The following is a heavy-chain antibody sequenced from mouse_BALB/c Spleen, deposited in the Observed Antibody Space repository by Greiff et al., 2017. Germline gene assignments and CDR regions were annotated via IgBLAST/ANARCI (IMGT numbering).Heavy chain of an antibody. CDR2: INSNGGST. J-gene: IGHJ4*01. D-gene: IGHD1-1*01. CDR3: ARDPLLLRYYAMDY. Sequence: EVHLVESGGGLVKPGGSLKLSCAASGFTFSSYGMSWVRQTPDKRLELVATINSNGGSTYYPDSVKGRFTISRDNAKNTLYLQMSSLKSEDTAMYYCARDPLLLRYYAMDYWGQGTSVTVSS. CDR1: GFTFSSYG. V-gene: IGHV5-6-3*01.